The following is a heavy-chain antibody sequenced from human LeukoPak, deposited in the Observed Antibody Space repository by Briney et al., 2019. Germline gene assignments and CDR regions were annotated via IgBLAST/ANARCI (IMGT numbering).Heavy chain of an antibody. D-gene: IGHD7-27*01. CDR1: GYTFTSYY. CDR3: ARDTNWGPRFDC. V-gene: IGHV1-46*03. Sequence: ASVKVSCKASGYTFTSYYMHWVRQAPGQGLEWMGIINPSGGSTSYAQKFQGRVTMTRDTSTSTVYMELSSLRSEDTAVYDCARDTNWGPRFDCWGQGTLVNVSS. CDR2: INPSGGST. J-gene: IGHJ4*02.